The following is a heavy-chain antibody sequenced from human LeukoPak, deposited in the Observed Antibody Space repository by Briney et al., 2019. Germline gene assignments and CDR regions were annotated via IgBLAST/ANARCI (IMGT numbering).Heavy chain of an antibody. D-gene: IGHD3-22*01. Sequence: PGGSLRLSCAASGFTFSSYSMNWVRQAPGKGLEWVSSISSSSSYIYYADSVKGRFTISRDNAKNSLYLQMNSLRAEDTAVYYCARDLTYYYDSSGYSVIDYWAREPWSPSPQ. J-gene: IGHJ4*02. CDR2: ISSSSSYI. V-gene: IGHV3-21*01. CDR3: ARDLTYYYDSSGYSVIDY. CDR1: GFTFSSYS.